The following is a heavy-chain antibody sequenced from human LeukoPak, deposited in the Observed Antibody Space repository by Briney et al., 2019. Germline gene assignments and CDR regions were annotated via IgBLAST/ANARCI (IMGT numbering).Heavy chain of an antibody. D-gene: IGHD3-10*01. CDR3: ASNILVRDTIILFDL. Sequence: ASVKVSCKASGYSFGDYYIHWVRQAPGQGLEWMGWMKPNSGGTRSAQKFQGRVTMTRDTSISTAYMELSSLRYDDPAVHYCASNILVRDTIILFDLWGQGTLVPVSS. V-gene: IGHV1-2*02. CDR2: MKPNSGGT. J-gene: IGHJ5*02. CDR1: GYSFGDYY.